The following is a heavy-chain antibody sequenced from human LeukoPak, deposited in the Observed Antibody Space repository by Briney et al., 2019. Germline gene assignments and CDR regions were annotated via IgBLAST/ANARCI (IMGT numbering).Heavy chain of an antibody. CDR1: GYTFSGFY. V-gene: IGHV1-2*02. D-gene: IGHD6-13*01. J-gene: IGHJ6*03. CDR2: INPNSGVT. Sequence: GASVKVSCKASGYTFSGFYIHWVRQAPGQGLEWMGWINPNSGVTNYAQKFQGRVTMTRDTSISTAYMELSRLRSDDTAVYYCARDGIAAAGISGAYYMDVWGKGTTVTISS. CDR3: ARDGIAAAGISGAYYMDV.